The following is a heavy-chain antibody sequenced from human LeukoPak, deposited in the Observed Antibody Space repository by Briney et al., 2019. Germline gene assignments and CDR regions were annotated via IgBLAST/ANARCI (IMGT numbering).Heavy chain of an antibody. Sequence: GGSLRLSCAASGFTVSSDYMSWVRQAPGKGLEWVSVIYSGGTTHYADSVKGRFTISRDNSKNTLYLQMNSLRAEDTAVYYCARDLGYYDFWSGTSPPWGQGTLVTVSS. CDR3: ARDLGYYDFWSGTSPP. CDR2: IYSGGTT. J-gene: IGHJ5*02. CDR1: GFTVSSDY. D-gene: IGHD3-3*01. V-gene: IGHV3-66*01.